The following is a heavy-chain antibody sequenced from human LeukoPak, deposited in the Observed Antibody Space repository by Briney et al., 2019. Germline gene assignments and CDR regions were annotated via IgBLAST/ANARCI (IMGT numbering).Heavy chain of an antibody. CDR3: ARDKGGYYPQPFDY. Sequence: SETLSLTCAVSGVSISSYYWSWIRQPPGKGLEWIGYIYYSGSTNYNPSLKSRVTISVDTSKNQFSMKLSSVTAADTAVYYCARDKGGYYPQPFDYWGQGTLVTVSS. CDR2: IYYSGST. D-gene: IGHD3-3*01. V-gene: IGHV4-59*01. CDR1: GVSISSYY. J-gene: IGHJ4*02.